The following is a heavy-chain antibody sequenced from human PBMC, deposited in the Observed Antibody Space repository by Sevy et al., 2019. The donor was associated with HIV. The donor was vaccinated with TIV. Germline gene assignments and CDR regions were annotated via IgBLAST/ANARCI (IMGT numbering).Heavy chain of an antibody. CDR2: INSDGSST. Sequence: GGSLRLSCAASGFTFSSYWMRWVRQAPGKGLVWVSRINSDGSSTSYADSVKGRFTISRDNAKNTLYLQMNSLRAEDTAVYYCARVAAAGLYYYYYYGMDVWGQGTTVTVSS. D-gene: IGHD6-13*01. J-gene: IGHJ6*02. V-gene: IGHV3-74*01. CDR1: GFTFSSYW. CDR3: ARVAAAGLYYYYYYGMDV.